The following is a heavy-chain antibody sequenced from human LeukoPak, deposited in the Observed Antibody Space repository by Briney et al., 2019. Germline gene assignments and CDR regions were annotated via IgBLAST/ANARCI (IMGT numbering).Heavy chain of an antibody. Sequence: GGSLRLSCAASEFIFSSYSMNWVRQTPGKGLEWVSYISSSSSTIYYADSVKGRFTISRDNAKNTLYLQMNSLRAEDTAVYYCARAQNPRKDILTGYSGGGDYYYYYMDVWGKGTTVTISS. CDR1: EFIFSSYS. V-gene: IGHV3-48*04. CDR3: ARAQNPRKDILTGYSGGGDYYYYYMDV. D-gene: IGHD3-9*01. CDR2: ISSSSSTI. J-gene: IGHJ6*03.